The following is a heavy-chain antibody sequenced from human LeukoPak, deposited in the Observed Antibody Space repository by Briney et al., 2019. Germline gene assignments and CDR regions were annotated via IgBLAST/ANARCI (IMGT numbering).Heavy chain of an antibody. D-gene: IGHD7-27*01. CDR1: GFTFSSYA. Sequence: GGSLRLSCAASGFTFSSYAMHWVRQAPGKGLEWVSYISSSSNTIYYADSVKGRFTISRDNAKNSLYLQMNSLRAEDTAVYYCARDHWGYAFDIWGQGTMVTVSS. J-gene: IGHJ3*02. CDR3: ARDHWGYAFDI. CDR2: ISSSSNTI. V-gene: IGHV3-48*01.